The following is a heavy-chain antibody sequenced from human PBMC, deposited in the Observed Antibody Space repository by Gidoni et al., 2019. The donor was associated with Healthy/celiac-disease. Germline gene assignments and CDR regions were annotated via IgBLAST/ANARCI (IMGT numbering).Heavy chain of an antibody. D-gene: IGHD3-10*01. CDR3: AKDFRGSLDV. CDR1: GFTFSSYG. V-gene: IGHV3-30*18. CDR2: ISYDGSNK. J-gene: IGHJ6*04. Sequence: QVQLVESGGGVVQPGRSLRLSCAASGFTFSSYGMHWVRQAPGKGLEWVAVISYDGSNKYYADSVKGRFTISRDNSKNTLYLQMNSLRAEDTAVYYCAKDFRGSLDVWGKGTTVTVSS.